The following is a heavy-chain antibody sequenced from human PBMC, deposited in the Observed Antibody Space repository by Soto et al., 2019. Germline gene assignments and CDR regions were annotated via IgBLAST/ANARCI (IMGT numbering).Heavy chain of an antibody. D-gene: IGHD3-10*01. CDR2: INSDGSST. Sequence: EVQLVESGGGLVQPGGSLRLSCAASRFPFSSYWMYWVRQAPGKGLVWVSHINSDGSSTRYADSVTGRFTISGDNAKNTLYLHMNSLRAEDTTVYYCARGLLWFGDSSDLESYNYHYYMDVWGKGTTVTVSS. J-gene: IGHJ6*03. CDR3: ARGLLWFGDSSDLESYNYHYYMDV. V-gene: IGHV3-74*01. CDR1: RFPFSSYW.